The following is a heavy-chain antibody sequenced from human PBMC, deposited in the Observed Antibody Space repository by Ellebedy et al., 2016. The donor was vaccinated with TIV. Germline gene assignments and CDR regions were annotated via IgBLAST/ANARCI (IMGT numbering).Heavy chain of an antibody. CDR3: AAKNVHNSGLLGDAFDV. D-gene: IGHD6-19*01. CDR2: IFPRDSET. CDR1: GYRFSDYW. J-gene: IGHJ3*01. V-gene: IGHV5-51*01. Sequence: KVTCKGSGYRFSDYWIGWVRQLPGKGLEWMGKIFPRDSETIYSPSFQGQVTISADQSVTTAHLQWNSLRAPDTAMYYCAAKNVHNSGLLGDAFDVWGQGTFVTVSS.